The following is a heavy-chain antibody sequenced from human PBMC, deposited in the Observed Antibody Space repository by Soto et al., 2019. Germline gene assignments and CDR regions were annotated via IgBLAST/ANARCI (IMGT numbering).Heavy chain of an antibody. V-gene: IGHV4-59*12. CDR1: GGSISSYY. CDR2: IYYSGST. CDR3: ARVLSNYYYDSSGYYAFDY. D-gene: IGHD3-22*01. J-gene: IGHJ4*02. Sequence: PSETLSLTCSVSGGSISSYYWSWIRQPPGEGLEWIGYIYYSGSTNYNPSLKSRVTISVDTSKNQFSLKLSSVTAADTAVYYCARVLSNYYYDSSGYYAFDYWGQGTLVTVSS.